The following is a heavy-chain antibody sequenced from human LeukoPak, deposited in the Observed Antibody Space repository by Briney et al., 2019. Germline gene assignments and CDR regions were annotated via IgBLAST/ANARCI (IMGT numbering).Heavy chain of an antibody. V-gene: IGHV4-4*02. Sequence: SETLSLTCTVSGDSINSLDLWSWVRQPPGKGLEWIGEMYLSGTTHSNPSVKSRVTISIDKSKNQFFLNLSSVTAADTAVYYCAGLVGRYSSGLYHYYFDYWGQGTLVTVSS. J-gene: IGHJ4*02. CDR2: MYLSGTT. CDR1: GDSINSLDL. D-gene: IGHD3-22*01. CDR3: AGLVGRYSSGLYHYYFDY.